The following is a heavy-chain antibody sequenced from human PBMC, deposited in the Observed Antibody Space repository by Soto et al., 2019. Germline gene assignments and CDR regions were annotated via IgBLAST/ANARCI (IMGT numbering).Heavy chain of an antibody. CDR1: GGSISSYY. CDR2: IYYSGRT. D-gene: IGHD3-16*02. J-gene: IGHJ6*01. V-gene: IGHV4-59*08. CDR3: ARRMISFGGLIISAHYGFDV. Sequence: SETLSLICTVSGGSISSYYGSWFRQLPGKGLEWIGYIYYSGRTNYNPSLTSRVTISVDTSKKQFSLKLSSVTAADTAVYYCARRMISFGGLIISAHYGFDVWGQGTTVTVAS.